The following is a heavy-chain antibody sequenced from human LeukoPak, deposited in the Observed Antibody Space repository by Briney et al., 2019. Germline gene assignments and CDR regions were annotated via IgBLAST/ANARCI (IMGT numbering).Heavy chain of an antibody. CDR2: IIPILGTA. Sequence: ASVKVSCKASGGTFSSYAISWVRQAPGQGLEWMGGIIPILGTANYAQKFQGRVTITADESTSTAYMELSSLRSEDTAVYYCATRRDGYNLIPYFDYWGQGTLVTVSS. CDR1: GGTFSSYA. D-gene: IGHD5-24*01. V-gene: IGHV1-69*13. J-gene: IGHJ4*02. CDR3: ATRRDGYNLIPYFDY.